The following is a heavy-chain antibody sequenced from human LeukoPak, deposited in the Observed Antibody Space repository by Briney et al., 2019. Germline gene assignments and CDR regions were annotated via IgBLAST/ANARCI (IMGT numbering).Heavy chain of an antibody. V-gene: IGHV3-9*01. CDR2: SWNSGSI. CDR3: AKDSEVIAVAGYFDY. D-gene: IGHD6-19*01. J-gene: IGHJ4*02. Sequence: SWNSGSIGYADSVKGRFTISRDNAKNSLYLQMNSLRAEDTALYYCAKDSEVIAVAGYFDYWGQGTLVTVSS.